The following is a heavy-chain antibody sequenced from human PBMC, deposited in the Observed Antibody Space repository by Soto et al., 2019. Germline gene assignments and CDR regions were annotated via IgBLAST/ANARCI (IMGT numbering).Heavy chain of an antibody. J-gene: IGHJ5*02. D-gene: IGHD2-2*01. V-gene: IGHV3-48*01. CDR3: TRGIVPAAISGGDWFDP. Sequence: GGSLRLSCAASGFTFSSYSMNWVRQAPGKGLEWVSYISSSSSTIYYADSVKGRFTISRDNAKNSLYLQMNSLKTEDTAVYYCTRGIVPAAISGGDWFDPWGQGTLVTVSS. CDR1: GFTFSSYS. CDR2: ISSSSSTI.